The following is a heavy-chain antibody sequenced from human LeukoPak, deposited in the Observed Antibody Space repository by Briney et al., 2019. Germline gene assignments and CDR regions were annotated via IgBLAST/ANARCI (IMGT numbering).Heavy chain of an antibody. V-gene: IGHV4-59*12. D-gene: IGHD3-22*01. J-gene: IGHJ4*02. CDR2: IYYSGST. CDR1: GGSISSYY. CDR3: ARDQYYDVSTYYEIDY. Sequence: SETLSLTCTVSGGSISSYYWSWIRQPPGKGLEWIGYIYYSGSTNYNPSLKSRVTISVDTSKNQFSLKMTSVTAADTAVYYCARDQYYDVSTYYEIDYWGQGTLVTVSS.